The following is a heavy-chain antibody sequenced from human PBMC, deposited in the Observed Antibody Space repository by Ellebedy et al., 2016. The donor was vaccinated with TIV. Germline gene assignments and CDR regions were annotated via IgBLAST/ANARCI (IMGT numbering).Heavy chain of an antibody. Sequence: GESLKISCAASGFTFSSYAMSWVRQAPGKGLEWVSAISGSGGSTYYADSVKGRFTISRDNSKNTLYLQMNSLRAEDTAVYYCAKTRTMVRGVRSFDYWGQGTLVTVSS. CDR2: ISGSGGST. CDR3: AKTRTMVRGVRSFDY. D-gene: IGHD3-10*01. J-gene: IGHJ4*02. V-gene: IGHV3-23*01. CDR1: GFTFSSYA.